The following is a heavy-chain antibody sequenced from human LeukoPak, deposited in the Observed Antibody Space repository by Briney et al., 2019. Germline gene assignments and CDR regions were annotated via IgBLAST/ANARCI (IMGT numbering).Heavy chain of an antibody. D-gene: IGHD3-22*01. CDR2: IRGDESRK. V-gene: IGHV3-7*01. Sequence: GGSLRLSCAASGFTFSSYWMSWVRQAPGKGLEWVANIRGDESRKYYLDSVTGRFTISRDNAKNSLYLQMNSLRAEDTAVYYCARDANYYVSSDYYDAFDIWGQGTMVTVSS. J-gene: IGHJ3*02. CDR3: ARDANYYVSSDYYDAFDI. CDR1: GFTFSSYW.